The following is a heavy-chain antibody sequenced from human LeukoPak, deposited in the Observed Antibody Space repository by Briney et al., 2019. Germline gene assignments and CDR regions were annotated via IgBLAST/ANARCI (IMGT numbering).Heavy chain of an antibody. CDR1: GFTFSNAW. Sequence: PGGSLRLSCAASGFTFSNAWMNWVRQAPGKGLEWVSAISGSGGSAYYADSVKGRFTISRDNSKNTLYLQMNSLRAEDTAVYYCAKDTGSSSPKFDYWGQGTLVTVSS. CDR2: ISGSGGSA. J-gene: IGHJ4*02. CDR3: AKDTGSSSPKFDY. V-gene: IGHV3-23*01. D-gene: IGHD6-6*01.